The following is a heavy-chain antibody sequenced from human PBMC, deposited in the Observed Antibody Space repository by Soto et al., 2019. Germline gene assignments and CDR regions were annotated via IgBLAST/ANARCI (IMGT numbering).Heavy chain of an antibody. D-gene: IGHD6-19*01. J-gene: IGHJ2*01. CDR2: IIPIFGTA. CDR1: GGTFSSYA. V-gene: IGHV1-69*01. CDR3: ARFQEVHSLMSSDRYFDL. Sequence: QVQLVQSGAEVKKPGSSVKVSCKASGGTFSSYAISWVRQAPGQGLEWMGGIIPIFGTANYAQKFQGRVTITADESTSTAYMELSSLRSEDTAVYYCARFQEVHSLMSSDRYFDLWGRGTLVTVSS.